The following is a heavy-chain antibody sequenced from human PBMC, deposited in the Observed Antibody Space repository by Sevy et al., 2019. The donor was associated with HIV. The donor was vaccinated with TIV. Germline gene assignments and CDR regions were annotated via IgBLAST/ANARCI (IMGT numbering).Heavy chain of an antibody. V-gene: IGHV1-69*13. J-gene: IGHJ4*02. CDR2: IIPIFGTA. D-gene: IGHD1-26*01. CDR1: GGTFSSYA. CDR3: ARGISGSYSFRFDY. Sequence: ASVKVSCKASGGTFSSYAISWVRQAPGQGLEWMGGIIPIFGTANYEQKFQGRVTITADESMSTAYMELSSLRSEDTAVYYCARGISGSYSFRFDYWGQGTLVTVSS.